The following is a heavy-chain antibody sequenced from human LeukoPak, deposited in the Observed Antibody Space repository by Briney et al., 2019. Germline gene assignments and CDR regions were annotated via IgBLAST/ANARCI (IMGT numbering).Heavy chain of an antibody. CDR1: GFTVSSNY. D-gene: IGHD3-3*01. CDR3: AKVYDFWSGYYRYFDY. Sequence: PGGSLRLSCAASGFTVSSNYLSWVRQAPGKGLEWVSVIYSGGSTYYADSVKGRFTISRDNSKNTLYLQMNSLRAEDTAIYYCAKVYDFWSGYYRYFDYWGQGTLVTVSS. CDR2: IYSGGST. V-gene: IGHV3-66*01. J-gene: IGHJ4*02.